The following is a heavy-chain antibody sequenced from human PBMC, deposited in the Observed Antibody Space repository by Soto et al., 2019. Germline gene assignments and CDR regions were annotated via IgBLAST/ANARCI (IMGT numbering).Heavy chain of an antibody. CDR2: ITNRGTHT. D-gene: IGHD2-15*01. J-gene: IGHJ5*01. CDR3: ARAHEVAWFDS. Sequence: EVQLVESGGGLVKPGESLRLSCAASGFSFSSYTMNWVRQAPGKGLQWVSSITNRGTHTYSADSVKGRFTISRDNDKNSLYLQMNNLRAEGTAIYFCARAHEVAWFDSWGLGTLVTVTS. V-gene: IGHV3-21*01. CDR1: GFSFSSYT.